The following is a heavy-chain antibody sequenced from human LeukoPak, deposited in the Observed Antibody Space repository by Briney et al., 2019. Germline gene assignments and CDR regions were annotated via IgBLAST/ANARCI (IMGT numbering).Heavy chain of an antibody. CDR2: IIPIFGIA. J-gene: IGHJ5*02. V-gene: IGHV1-69*04. CDR1: GGTFSSYA. D-gene: IGHD3-3*02. CDR3: ARDHETFLEWLFPRWFDP. Sequence: ASVKVSCKASGGTFSSYATSWVRQAPGQGLEWMGRIIPIFGIANYARKFQGRVTITADKSTSTASMELSSLRSEDTAVYYCARDHETFLEWLFPRWFDPWGQGTLVTVSS.